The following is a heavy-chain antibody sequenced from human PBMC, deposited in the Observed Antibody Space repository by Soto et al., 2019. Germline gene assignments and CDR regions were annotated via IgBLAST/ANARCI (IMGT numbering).Heavy chain of an antibody. D-gene: IGHD2-2*01. V-gene: IGHV1-2*04. CDR3: ARDEALYCSSTSCPRGFDP. Sequence: ASVKVSCKASGDTFTGYYMHWVRQAPGQGLEWMGWINPNSGGTNHAQKFQGWVTMTRDTSISTAYMELSRLRSDDTAVYYCARDEALYCSSTSCPRGFDPWGQGTLVTVSS. J-gene: IGHJ5*02. CDR2: INPNSGGT. CDR1: GDTFTGYY.